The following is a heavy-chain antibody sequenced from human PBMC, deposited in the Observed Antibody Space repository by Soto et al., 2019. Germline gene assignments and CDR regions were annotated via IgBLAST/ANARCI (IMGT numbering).Heavy chain of an antibody. CDR2: IDSSGSIT. Sequence: EVQLVDSGGGLVQPGGSLRLSCAASGFTFYTYSMNWVRQAPGKGLEWIAYIDSSGSITYYADSVKGRFTLSRDNAKNSLSMQMSSLRAEDTAVYYWTRDQSRYSGYPFDYWGQGNMVTVSS. CDR1: GFTFYTYS. J-gene: IGHJ4*02. CDR3: TRDQSRYSGYPFDY. V-gene: IGHV3-48*01. D-gene: IGHD6-25*01.